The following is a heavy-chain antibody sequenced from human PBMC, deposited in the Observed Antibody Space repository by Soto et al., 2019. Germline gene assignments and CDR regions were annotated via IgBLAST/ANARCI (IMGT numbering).Heavy chain of an antibody. V-gene: IGHV4-39*01. J-gene: IGHJ5*02. CDR1: GGSITSSSYY. Sequence: QLHLRESGPGLVKPSETLSLTCTVSGGSITSSSYYWGWIRQPPGKGLGWIGSIYYSGSTYYNPSLKSRVTISVDTSKNQFSLKLSSVTAAYTAVYYCATQEVGGSYVYTFDPWGQGTLVTVSS. CDR2: IYYSGST. D-gene: IGHD1-26*01. CDR3: ATQEVGGSYVYTFDP.